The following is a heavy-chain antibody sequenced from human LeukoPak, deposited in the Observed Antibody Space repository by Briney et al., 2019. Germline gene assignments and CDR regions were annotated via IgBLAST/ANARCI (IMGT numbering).Heavy chain of an antibody. CDR3: ARAQYYYDSSGSEYYFDY. V-gene: IGHV1-2*04. Sequence: ASVKVSCKASGYTFTGYYMHWVRQAPGQGLEWMGWINPNSGGTNYARKFQGWVTMTRDTSISTAYMELSRLRSDDTAVYYCARAQYYYDSSGSEYYFDYWGQGTLVTVSS. CDR1: GYTFTGYY. CDR2: INPNSGGT. J-gene: IGHJ4*02. D-gene: IGHD3-22*01.